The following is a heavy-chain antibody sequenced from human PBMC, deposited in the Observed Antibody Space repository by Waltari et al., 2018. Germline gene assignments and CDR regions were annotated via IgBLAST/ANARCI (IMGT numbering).Heavy chain of an antibody. J-gene: IGHJ6*02. Sequence: EVQLVESGGGLVNPGGSLRLSCAASGFSFSNARMTWVRQAPGKGLEWVGRIKTRADGGTADYAAPVRGRFTISRDDSQNTLYLQMNSLKTEDTAVYYCTPPPYYYYYGMDVWGQGTTVTVSS. CDR1: GFSFSNAR. V-gene: IGHV3-15*07. CDR3: TPPPYYYYYGMDV. CDR2: IKTRADGGTA.